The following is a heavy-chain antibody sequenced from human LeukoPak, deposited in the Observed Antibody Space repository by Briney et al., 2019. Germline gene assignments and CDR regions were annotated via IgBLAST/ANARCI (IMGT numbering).Heavy chain of an antibody. CDR2: ISYDGSNK. CDR1: GFTFSSYG. Sequence: GESLTLSCAASGFTFSSYGMHWVRQAPGKGLEWVAVISYDGSNKYYADSVKGRFTISRDNSKNTLYLQMNSLRAEDTAVYYCAKGLTYYYDSSDAFDIWGQGTMVTVSS. J-gene: IGHJ3*02. V-gene: IGHV3-30*18. CDR3: AKGLTYYYDSSDAFDI. D-gene: IGHD3-22*01.